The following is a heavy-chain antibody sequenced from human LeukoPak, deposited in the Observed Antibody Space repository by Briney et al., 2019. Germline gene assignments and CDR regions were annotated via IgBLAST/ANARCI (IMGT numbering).Heavy chain of an antibody. CDR2: IYPRDGST. V-gene: IGHV1-46*01. CDR1: GYSFTSNY. J-gene: IGHJ4*02. D-gene: IGHD3-22*01. Sequence: ASVKVSCKASGYSFTSNYIHWVRQAPGQGLEWMGMIYPRDGSTSYAQKSQGRVTMTRDTSTSTVYMELSSLRSEDTAVYYCARDAGVTMIEPPDYWGQGTLVTVSS. CDR3: ARDAGVTMIEPPDY.